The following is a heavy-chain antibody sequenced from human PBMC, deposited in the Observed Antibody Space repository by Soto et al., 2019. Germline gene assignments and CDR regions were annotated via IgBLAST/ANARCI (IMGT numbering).Heavy chain of an antibody. CDR1: GDSVSGNSAA. V-gene: IGHV6-1*01. CDR2: TYYRSKWYN. D-gene: IGHD6-19*01. CDR3: ARDVPYYNSSDSYLDY. Sequence: SQTLSLTCAISGDSVSGNSAAWNWIRQSPSRGLEWLGRTYYRSKWYNDYSVSVKSRITVTPDTSKNQFSLHLKSVTPEDTAVYYRARDVPYYNSSDSYLDYCGRGARVTVAS. J-gene: IGHJ4*02.